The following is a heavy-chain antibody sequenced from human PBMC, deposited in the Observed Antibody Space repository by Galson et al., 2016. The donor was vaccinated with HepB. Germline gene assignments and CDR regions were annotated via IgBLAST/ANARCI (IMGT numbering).Heavy chain of an antibody. CDR2: ISYDGTKK. CDR3: AWGMVFARH. J-gene: IGHJ4*02. Sequence: SLRLSCAATGFPFSNYGMHWGRQAPGKGLEWAAVISYDGTKKYYTDSVKGRFTISRDNSKNTLYLQMNSLGVEDTAVYYCAWGMVFARHWGQGTLVTVSS. CDR1: GFPFSNYG. V-gene: IGHV3-30*03. D-gene: IGHD2-8*01.